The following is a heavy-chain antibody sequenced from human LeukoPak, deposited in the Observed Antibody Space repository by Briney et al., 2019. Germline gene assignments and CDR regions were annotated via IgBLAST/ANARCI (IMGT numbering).Heavy chain of an antibody. CDR1: GGSISSSSYY. CDR3: ARDLRMMITFGGVIVYGWFDP. V-gene: IGHV4-39*07. CDR2: IYYSGST. D-gene: IGHD3-16*02. Sequence: SETLSLTCTVSGGSISSSSYYWGWIRQPPGKGLEWIGSIYYSGSTYYNPSLKSRVTISVDTSKNQFSLKLSSVTAADTAVYYCARDLRMMITFGGVIVYGWFDPWGQGTLVTVSS. J-gene: IGHJ5*02.